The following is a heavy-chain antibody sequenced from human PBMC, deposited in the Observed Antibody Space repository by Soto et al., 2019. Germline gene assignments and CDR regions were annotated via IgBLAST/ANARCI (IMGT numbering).Heavy chain of an antibody. D-gene: IGHD4-4*01. CDR3: ARHPRDDYNYGGSGIFDY. Sequence: QLQLQESGPGLVKPSETLSLTCSVSGGSISSRTFWWAWIRQPPGKGLEWIGDMYYSGSSYSSPSLNSRLTPSGDTSKNQLSLKLNSVNAAGTAVYCCARHPRDDYNYGGSGIFDYWGQGTLVTVSS. CDR1: GGSISSRTFW. CDR2: MYYSGSS. J-gene: IGHJ4*02. V-gene: IGHV4-39*01.